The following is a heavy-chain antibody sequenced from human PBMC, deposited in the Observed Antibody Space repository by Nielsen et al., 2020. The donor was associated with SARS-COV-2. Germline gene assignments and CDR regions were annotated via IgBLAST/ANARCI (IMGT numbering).Heavy chain of an antibody. Sequence: GESLKISCAASGFTFSNSWMNWVRQAPGKGLEWVANINQDGRQKYYVDSVRGRFTISRDNAKNSLYLQMNSLRAEDTAVYYCAKDESSSWYLFYFDYWGQGTLVTVSS. CDR1: GFTFSNSW. CDR3: AKDESSSWYLFYFDY. CDR2: INQDGRQK. J-gene: IGHJ4*02. D-gene: IGHD6-13*01. V-gene: IGHV3-7*03.